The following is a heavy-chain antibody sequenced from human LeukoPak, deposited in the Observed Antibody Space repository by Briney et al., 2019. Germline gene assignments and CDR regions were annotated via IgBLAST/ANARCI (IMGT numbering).Heavy chain of an antibody. CDR1: GFTFSSYA. J-gene: IGHJ4*02. CDR2: ISGSGGST. V-gene: IGHV3-23*01. CDR3: AKGLNSGNYPHFDH. Sequence: PGGSLRLSCEASGFTFSSYAMSWVRQAPGSGLEWVSAISGSGGSTYYADSARGRFTISRDNSKNTLYLQMNSLRAEDTAVYYCAKGLNSGNYPHFDHWGQGTLVTVSS. D-gene: IGHD1-26*01.